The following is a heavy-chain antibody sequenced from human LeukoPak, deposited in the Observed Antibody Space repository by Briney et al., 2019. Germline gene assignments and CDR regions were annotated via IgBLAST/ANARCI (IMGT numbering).Heavy chain of an antibody. D-gene: IGHD3-10*01. V-gene: IGHV3-48*01. CDR1: GFTFSSYS. CDR3: ARDPANVLLWFGELDDAFDI. CDR2: ISSSSSTI. J-gene: IGHJ3*02. Sequence: GGSLRLSCAASGFTFSSYSMNWVRQAPGKGLEWVSYISSSSSTIYYADSVKGRFTISRDNAKNSLYLQMNSLRAEDTAVYYCARDPANVLLWFGELDDAFDIWGQGTMVTVSS.